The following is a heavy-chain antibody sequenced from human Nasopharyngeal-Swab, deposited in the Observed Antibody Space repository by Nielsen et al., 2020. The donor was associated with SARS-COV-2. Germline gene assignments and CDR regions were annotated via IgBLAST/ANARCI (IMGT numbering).Heavy chain of an antibody. J-gene: IGHJ4*02. CDR2: IGDKAHNYAT. D-gene: IGHD4/OR15-4a*01. Sequence: GESLKISCAASGFIFSGSAMHWVPQASGKGLEWVGRIGDKAHNYATTYAASVKGRFTISRDDSKNTAFLQMDSLNTEDTALYYCTTDYYFDYWGQGTLVTVSS. CDR1: GFIFSGSA. V-gene: IGHV3-73*01. CDR3: TTDYYFDY.